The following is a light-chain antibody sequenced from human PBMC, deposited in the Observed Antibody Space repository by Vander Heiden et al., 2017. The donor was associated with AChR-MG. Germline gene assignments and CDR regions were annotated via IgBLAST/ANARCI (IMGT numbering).Light chain of an antibody. CDR2: VVS. J-gene: IGKJ1*01. CDR3: QQSYSTPWT. CDR1: QSISSY. Sequence: RVTITCRASQSISSYLNWYQQRPGNAPKLLIYVVSSLRSGVPSSVSGSESGTDFTLTISSLQPEDSATYFCQQSYSTPWTFGQGTKVEVK. V-gene: IGKV1-39*01.